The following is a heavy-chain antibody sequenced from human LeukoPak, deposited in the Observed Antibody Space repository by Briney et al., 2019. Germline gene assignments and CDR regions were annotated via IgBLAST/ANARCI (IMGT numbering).Heavy chain of an antibody. J-gene: IGHJ4*02. D-gene: IGHD6-19*01. Sequence: ASVKVSCKASAYTFTSYGMNWVGQARGQGGEGMGWISAHNGNTKYAQKIQGRVTMTTDISTTTAYMELRSLSSDDTAVYYCERGGAYSSDWYVDYWGQGTLVTVFS. CDR2: ISAHNGNT. CDR1: AYTFTSYG. V-gene: IGHV1-18*01. CDR3: ERGGAYSSDWYVDY.